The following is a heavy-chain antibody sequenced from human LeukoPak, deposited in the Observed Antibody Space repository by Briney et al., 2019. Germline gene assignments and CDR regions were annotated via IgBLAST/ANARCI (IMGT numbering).Heavy chain of an antibody. CDR3: AREGVTTIQYYYYYMDV. V-gene: IGHV3-21*01. J-gene: IGHJ6*03. Sequence: PGGSLRLSCAASGFTFSGYSMNWVRQAPGKGLEWVSSISSSSSYIYYADSVKGRFTISRDNAKSSLYLQMNSLRAEDTAVYYCAREGVTTIQYYYYYMDVWGKGTTVTVSS. CDR1: GFTFSGYS. CDR2: ISSSSSYI. D-gene: IGHD4-11*01.